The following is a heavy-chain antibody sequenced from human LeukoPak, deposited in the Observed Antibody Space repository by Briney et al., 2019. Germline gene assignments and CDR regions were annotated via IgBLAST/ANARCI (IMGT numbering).Heavy chain of an antibody. CDR2: ISSSSSYI. J-gene: IGHJ4*02. CDR1: GFTFSSYA. D-gene: IGHD5-24*01. V-gene: IGHV3-21*01. Sequence: GGSLRLSCAASGFTFSSYAMSWVRQAPGKGLEWVSSISSSSSYIYYADSVKGRFTISRDNAKNSLYLQMNSLRAEDTAVYYCASRDGYNRGYWGQGTLVTVSS. CDR3: ASRDGYNRGY.